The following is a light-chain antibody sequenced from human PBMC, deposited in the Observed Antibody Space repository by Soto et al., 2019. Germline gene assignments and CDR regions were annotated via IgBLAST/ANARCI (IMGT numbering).Light chain of an antibody. V-gene: IGLV1-51*01. Sequence: QSVLTQPPSVSAAPGQKVSISCSGSSSNIGNNFVSWYQQFPGTAPKLLIYDNNKRPSGIPDRFSGSKSGTSATLGITGLQTGDEADYYCATWDSSLSDVVFGGGTQLTVL. CDR2: DNN. J-gene: IGLJ3*02. CDR1: SSNIGNNF. CDR3: ATWDSSLSDVV.